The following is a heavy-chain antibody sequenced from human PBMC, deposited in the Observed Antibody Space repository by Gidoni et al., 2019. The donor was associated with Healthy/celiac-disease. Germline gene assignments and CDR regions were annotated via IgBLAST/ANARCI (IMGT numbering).Heavy chain of an antibody. V-gene: IGHV3-30*18. CDR1: GFTFSSYG. D-gene: IGHD5-12*01. J-gene: IGHJ3*02. CDR3: AKDLYVDIVATRVVAFDI. Sequence: QVQLVESGGGVVQPGRSLRLSCAASGFTFSSYGMHWVRQAPGKGLEWVAVISYDGSNKYYADSVKGRFTISRDNSKNTLYLQMNSLRAEDTAVYYCAKDLYVDIVATRVVAFDIWGQGTMVTVSS. CDR2: ISYDGSNK.